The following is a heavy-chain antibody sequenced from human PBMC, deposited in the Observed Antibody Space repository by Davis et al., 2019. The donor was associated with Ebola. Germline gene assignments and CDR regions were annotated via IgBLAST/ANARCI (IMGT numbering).Heavy chain of an antibody. CDR1: GFTVSSNY. J-gene: IGHJ4*02. D-gene: IGHD1-26*01. V-gene: IGHV3-53*05. CDR3: ARDQGEWELLGGIDY. Sequence: GESLKISCAASGFTVSSNYMSWVRQAPGKGLEWVSVIYSGGSTYYADSVKGRFTISRDNSKNTLYLQMNSLRAEDTAVYYCARDQGEWELLGGIDYWGQGTLVTVSS. CDR2: IYSGGST.